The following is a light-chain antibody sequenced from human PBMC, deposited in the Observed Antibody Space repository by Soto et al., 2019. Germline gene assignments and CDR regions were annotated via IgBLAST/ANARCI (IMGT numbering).Light chain of an antibody. Sequence: QSALTQPASVSGSPGQSITISCTGTSRDIGFFNYVSWYQQFPGNAPKLIIFEVTNRPSGVSNRFSASKSGNTASLTISGLQAVDGADYYCTSYAGSNNLVFAGGTKVTVL. CDR1: SRDIGFFNY. CDR2: EVT. J-gene: IGLJ3*02. CDR3: TSYAGSNNLV. V-gene: IGLV2-14*01.